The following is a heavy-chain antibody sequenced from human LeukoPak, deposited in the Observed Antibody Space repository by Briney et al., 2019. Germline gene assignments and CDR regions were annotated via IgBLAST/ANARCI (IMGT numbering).Heavy chain of an antibody. CDR2: IYYTGST. V-gene: IGHV4-30-4*01. J-gene: IGHJ5*02. CDR1: GGSISSGDYY. D-gene: IGHD3-3*01. Sequence: PSQTLSLTCTASGGSISSGDYYWRWIRPPPGKGLGWIGYIYYTGSTSYNPSLKSRVTISVDTSKNQCSLNLSSVTAAVTAVYYCARDYDFYWFDPWGQGTLVTVSS. CDR3: ARDYDFYWFDP.